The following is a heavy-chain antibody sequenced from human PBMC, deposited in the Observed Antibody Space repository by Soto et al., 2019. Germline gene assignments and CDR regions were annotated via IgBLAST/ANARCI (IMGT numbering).Heavy chain of an antibody. J-gene: IGHJ6*02. Sequence: QVQLVESGGGLVRPGGSLRLSCEASRFTFRDYCMTWFRQGPGKGLEWLSYIDSSTKYTNYAYAVKGRFTISRDNAKTSLYLQMNSRSADSTDVSVCAREYYYTRDVWGQGAMVTVSS. CDR1: RFTFRDYC. V-gene: IGHV3-11*05. CDR3: AREYYYTRDV. CDR2: IDSSTKYT.